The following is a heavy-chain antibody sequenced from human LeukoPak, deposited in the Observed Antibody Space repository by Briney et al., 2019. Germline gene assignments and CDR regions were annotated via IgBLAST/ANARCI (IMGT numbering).Heavy chain of an antibody. V-gene: IGHV4-30-2*01. J-gene: IGHJ4*02. Sequence: PSETLSLTCTVSGGSISSGGYYWSWIRQPPGKGLEWIGYIYHRGSTYYNPSLKSRVTISVDTSKNQFSLKLSSVTAADTAVYYCARDILGIKDYWGQGTLVTVSS. D-gene: IGHD7-27*01. CDR1: GGSISSGGYY. CDR2: IYHRGST. CDR3: ARDILGIKDY.